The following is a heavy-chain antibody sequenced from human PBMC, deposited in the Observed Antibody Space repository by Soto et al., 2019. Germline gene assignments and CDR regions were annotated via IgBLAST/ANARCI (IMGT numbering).Heavy chain of an antibody. CDR2: VNPGGDGA. V-gene: IGHV1-46*03. CDR1: GYTFTNYC. D-gene: IGHD3-16*02. J-gene: IGHJ4*02. Sequence: QVQLVQSGAEVKKPGASVQVSCRASGYTFTNYCMHWVRQAPGQGLEWMGRVNPGGDGATYAQKFQGRVTMTRDTSTSTVYMELSSLRSEDTAVYYCAGDGAARYTGFDYWGQGTLVTVSS. CDR3: AGDGAARYTGFDY.